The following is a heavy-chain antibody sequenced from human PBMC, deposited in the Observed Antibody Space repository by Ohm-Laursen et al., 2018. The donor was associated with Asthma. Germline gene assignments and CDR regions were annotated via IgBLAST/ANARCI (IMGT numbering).Heavy chain of an antibody. Sequence: SLRLSCAAPGFTFSSYAMSWVRQAPGKGLEWVSAISGSGGSTYYADSVKGRFTISRDNSKNTLYLQMNSLRAEDTAVYYCVRGLTVTYAFDHWGQGTLLTVSS. V-gene: IGHV3-23*01. CDR2: ISGSGGST. J-gene: IGHJ4*02. CDR3: VRGLTVTYAFDH. D-gene: IGHD4-17*01. CDR1: GFTFSSYA.